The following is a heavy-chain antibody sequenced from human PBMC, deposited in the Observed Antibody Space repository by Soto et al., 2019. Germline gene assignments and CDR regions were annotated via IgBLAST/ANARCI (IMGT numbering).Heavy chain of an antibody. CDR3: SRSLNS. V-gene: IGHV3-7*01. CDR2: INQDGSEK. J-gene: IGHJ4*02. CDR1: GFTFSTYW. Sequence: EVQVMESGGGLVQPGGSLRLSCAASGFTFSTYWMDWVRQTPGKGLEWVANINQDGSEKNYVDSVKGRFTIYRDNAKNSLYLQMSSLTAEDSALYYCSRSLNSWGQGTLVTVSS.